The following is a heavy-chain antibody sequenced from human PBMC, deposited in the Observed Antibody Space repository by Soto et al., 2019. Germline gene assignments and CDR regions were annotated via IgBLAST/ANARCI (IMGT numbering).Heavy chain of an antibody. D-gene: IGHD6-19*01. Sequence: SETLSLTCTVSGGSISSSSYYWGWIRQPPGKGLEWIGSIYYSGSTYYNPSLKSRVTISVDTSKNQFSLKLSSVTAADTAVYYCARQGSSGWNSHSDFETSFDYWGQGTLVTVSS. CDR1: GGSISSSSYY. J-gene: IGHJ4*02. CDR3: ARQGSSGWNSHSDFETSFDY. CDR2: IYYSGST. V-gene: IGHV4-39*01.